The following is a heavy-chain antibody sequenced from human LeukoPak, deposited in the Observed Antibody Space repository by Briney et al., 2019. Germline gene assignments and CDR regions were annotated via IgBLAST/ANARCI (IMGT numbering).Heavy chain of an antibody. CDR2: ISWDGGST. CDR3: AKAYYGSGLHRGGYYYGMDV. CDR1: GFTFDDYT. V-gene: IGHV3-43*01. D-gene: IGHD3-10*01. Sequence: PGGSLRLSCAASGFTFDDYTMHWVRQAPGKGLEWVSLISWDGGSTYYADSVKGRFTISRDNSKNTLYLQMNSLRAEDTAVYYCAKAYYGSGLHRGGYYYGMDVWGQGTTVTVSS. J-gene: IGHJ6*02.